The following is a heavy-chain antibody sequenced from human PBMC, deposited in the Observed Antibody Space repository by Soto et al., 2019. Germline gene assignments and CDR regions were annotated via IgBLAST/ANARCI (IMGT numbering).Heavy chain of an antibody. Sequence: SSETLSLTCTVSGGSISSYYWSWIRQPPGKGLEWIGYIYYSGSTNYNPSLKSRVTISVDTSKNQFSLKLSSVTAADTAVYYCASTYYYGSGSYYNDPTLFDYWGQGTLVTVSS. V-gene: IGHV4-59*01. CDR1: GGSISSYY. J-gene: IGHJ4*02. D-gene: IGHD3-10*01. CDR2: IYYSGST. CDR3: ASTYYYGSGSYYNDPTLFDY.